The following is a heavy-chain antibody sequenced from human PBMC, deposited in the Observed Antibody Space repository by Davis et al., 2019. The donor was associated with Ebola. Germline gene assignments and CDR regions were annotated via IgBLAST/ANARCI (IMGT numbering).Heavy chain of an antibody. J-gene: IGHJ4*02. D-gene: IGHD4-17*01. CDR2: IKENGSEK. Sequence: GESLKISCAASGFTFSSYWMAWVRQAPGKGLEWVTKIKENGSEKYYGDSVKGRFTISRDNAKSTLYLQMNSLTAEDTAVYYCVRTTYGAPEYWGQGTLVTVSS. CDR1: GFTFSSYW. V-gene: IGHV3-7*01. CDR3: VRTTYGAPEY.